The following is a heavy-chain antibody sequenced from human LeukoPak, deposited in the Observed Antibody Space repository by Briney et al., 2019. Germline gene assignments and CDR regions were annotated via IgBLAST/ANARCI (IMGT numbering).Heavy chain of an antibody. CDR3: KSCNVVAPTNGRVNDAFDI. CDR2: ISYDGSNK. D-gene: IGHD2-2*01. CDR1: GFTFSSYA. V-gene: IGHV3-30*14. J-gene: IGHJ3*02. Sequence: GGSLRLSCAASGFTFSSYAMHWVRQAPGKGLEWVAVISYDGSNKYYADSRKGRFTISRDNSKNTLHLQMNSLRAEDTAVYYCKSCNVVAPTNGRVNDAFDIWGQGTMVTVSS.